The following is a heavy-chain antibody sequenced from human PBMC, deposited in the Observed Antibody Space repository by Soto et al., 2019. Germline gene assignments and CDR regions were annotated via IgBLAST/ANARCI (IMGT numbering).Heavy chain of an antibody. Sequence: ASVKVSCKSSGYTFTSYDINWVRQATGQGLEWMGWMNPNSGNTGYAQKFQGRVTMTRNTSISTAYMELSSLRSEDTAVYYCARGSLIGGTGYYYGMDVWGQVTTVTVSS. CDR2: MNPNSGNT. CDR3: ARGSLIGGTGYYYGMDV. D-gene: IGHD1-26*01. V-gene: IGHV1-8*01. CDR1: GYTFTSYD. J-gene: IGHJ6*02.